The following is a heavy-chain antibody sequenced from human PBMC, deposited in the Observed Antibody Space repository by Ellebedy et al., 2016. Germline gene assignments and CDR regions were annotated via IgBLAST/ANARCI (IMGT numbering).Heavy chain of an antibody. D-gene: IGHD6-19*01. J-gene: IGHJ4*02. CDR1: GGSISSSSYY. V-gene: IGHV4-39*07. Sequence: SETLSLTXTVSGGSISSSSYYWGWIRQPPGKGLEWIGSIYYSGSTYYNPSLKSRVTISVDTSENQFSLKLSSVTAADTAVYYCARVQGYSSAWAIDNWGQGILVTVSS. CDR2: IYYSGST. CDR3: ARVQGYSSAWAIDN.